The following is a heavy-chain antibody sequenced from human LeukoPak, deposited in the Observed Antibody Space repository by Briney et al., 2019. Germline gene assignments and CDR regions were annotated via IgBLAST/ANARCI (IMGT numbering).Heavy chain of an antibody. CDR3: ARDTIVYYDSSGYPPTAFDY. J-gene: IGHJ4*02. V-gene: IGHV4-59*01. Sequence: PSETLSLTCTVSGGSISSYYWSWIRQPPGKGLEWIGYIYYSGSTNYNPSLKSRVTISVDTSKNQFPLKLSSVTAADTAVYYCARDTIVYYDSSGYPPTAFDYWGQGTLVTVSS. D-gene: IGHD3-22*01. CDR1: GGSISSYY. CDR2: IYYSGST.